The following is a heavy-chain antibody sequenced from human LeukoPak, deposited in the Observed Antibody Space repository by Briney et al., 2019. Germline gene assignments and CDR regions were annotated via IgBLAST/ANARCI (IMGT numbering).Heavy chain of an antibody. CDR3: SRGGANDL. Sequence: ASETLSLTCTVSGGSITSDYWSWIRQPAGKGLEWIGRIFTSGSTTYNPSLKSRVTMSLDTSKNQLFLKLSSVTAADTAAYFCSRGGANDLWGQGTLVTVSS. CDR1: GGSITSDY. CDR2: IFTSGST. J-gene: IGHJ5*02. V-gene: IGHV4-4*07. D-gene: IGHD4/OR15-4a*01.